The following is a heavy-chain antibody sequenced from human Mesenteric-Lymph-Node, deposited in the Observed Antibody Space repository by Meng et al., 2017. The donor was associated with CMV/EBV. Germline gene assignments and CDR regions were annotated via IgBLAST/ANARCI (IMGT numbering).Heavy chain of an antibody. Sequence: GGSLRLSCTASGFTFGDYAMSWVRQAPGKGLEWVSYISSSGSTIYYADSVKGRFTISRDNAKNSLYLQMNSLRAEDTAVYYCARLAGTNYYYYGMDVWGQGTTVTVSS. V-gene: IGHV3-48*03. J-gene: IGHJ6*02. CDR3: ARLAGTNYYYYGMDV. CDR1: GFTFGDYA. D-gene: IGHD1-7*01. CDR2: ISSSGSTI.